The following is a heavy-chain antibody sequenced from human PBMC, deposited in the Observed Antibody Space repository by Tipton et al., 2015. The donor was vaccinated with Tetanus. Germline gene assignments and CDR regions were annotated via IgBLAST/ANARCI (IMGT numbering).Heavy chain of an antibody. V-gene: IGHV4-59*01. D-gene: IGHD6-19*01. Sequence: TLSLTCTVSGGPLRSYYWSWIRQSPGKGLEWLGYIYFSGHTKYNPSLQSRVTFSLDTSQNQVSLQLTSVTAADTAVYYCARHSGWYNFFTGVDAWGQGTAVTVSS. CDR2: IYFSGHT. J-gene: IGHJ6*02. CDR3: ARHSGWYNFFTGVDA. CDR1: GGPLRSYY.